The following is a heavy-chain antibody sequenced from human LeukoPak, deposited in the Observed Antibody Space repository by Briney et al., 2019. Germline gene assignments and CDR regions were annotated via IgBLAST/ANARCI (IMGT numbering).Heavy chain of an antibody. CDR3: ARYEPMVATGFDY. Sequence: SETLSLTCAVSGGSISSYYWSWIRQPPGKGLEWVGYIYYSGGTNYNPSLKSRVTISVDTSKNQFSLKLSSVTAADTAVYYCARYEPMVATGFDYWGQGTLVTVSS. V-gene: IGHV4-59*01. D-gene: IGHD5-12*01. CDR1: GGSISSYY. J-gene: IGHJ4*02. CDR2: IYYSGGT.